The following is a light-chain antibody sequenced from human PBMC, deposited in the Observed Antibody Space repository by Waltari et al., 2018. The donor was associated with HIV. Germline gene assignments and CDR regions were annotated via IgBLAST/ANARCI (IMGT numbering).Light chain of an antibody. Sequence: QSALTQPASVSGSPEQSITISCPGTSSDVGGYNYVSWYQQHPGKAPKLMIYEVSNRPSGVSNRFSGSKSGNTASLTISGLQAEDEADYYCSSYTSSSTLFGGGTKLTVL. V-gene: IGLV2-14*01. J-gene: IGLJ3*02. CDR2: EVS. CDR1: SSDVGGYNY. CDR3: SSYTSSSTL.